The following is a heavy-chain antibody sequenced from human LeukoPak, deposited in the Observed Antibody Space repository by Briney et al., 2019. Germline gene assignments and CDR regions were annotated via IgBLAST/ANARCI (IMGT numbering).Heavy chain of an antibody. CDR1: GFTFIGSW. Sequence: GGPLRLSCEASGFTFIGSWMHWVRQAPGKGLVWVSRINSDGSSTSYADSVKGRFTISRDNAKNTLYLQMNSLRAEDTAVYYCARADADFWSGYYRYWGQGTLVTVSS. J-gene: IGHJ4*02. CDR2: INSDGSST. V-gene: IGHV3-74*01. D-gene: IGHD3-3*01. CDR3: ARADADFWSGYYRY.